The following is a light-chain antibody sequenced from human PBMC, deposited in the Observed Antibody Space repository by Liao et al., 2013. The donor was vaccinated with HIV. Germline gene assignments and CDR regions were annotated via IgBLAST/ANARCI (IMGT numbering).Light chain of an antibody. J-gene: IGLJ3*02. CDR1: NIGRKS. Sequence: FVVTQPPSVSVAPGEAARITCGGNNIGRKSVHWYQQRPGQAPVLVIHFDSDRPSGIPERFSGSNSENTATLTISRTQAVDEADYFCQVWDSTTGMFGGGTKLTVL. V-gene: IGLV3-21*01. CDR2: FDS. CDR3: QVWDSTTGM.